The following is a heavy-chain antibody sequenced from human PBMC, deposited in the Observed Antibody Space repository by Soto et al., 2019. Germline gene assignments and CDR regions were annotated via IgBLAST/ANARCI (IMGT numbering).Heavy chain of an antibody. CDR2: IKVDNGDT. V-gene: IGHV1-18*01. CDR1: GYTLKNYG. Sequence: QVHLVQSGGEVKKPGAAVKVSCKASGYTLKNYGIGWVRQAPGLGPEWVGWIKVDNGDTKYAEKLQGRVTLTTDTSTSTASMELRHLSSEDTALSYCARHREYCDYWGQGTLGPVSS. CDR3: ARHREYCDY. J-gene: IGHJ4*02.